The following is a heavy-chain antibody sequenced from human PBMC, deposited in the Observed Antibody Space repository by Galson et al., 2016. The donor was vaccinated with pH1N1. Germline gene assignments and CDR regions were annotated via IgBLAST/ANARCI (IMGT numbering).Heavy chain of an antibody. Sequence: PALVKPTQTLTLTCTFSGFSLTTTGVGVGWIRQPPGKALEWLAVIYWDDDKRYSPSLKSRLTITKDTSKNQVVLTMTNMDPVDTGTYYCARMATGDNFDYWGQGTLVTVSS. J-gene: IGHJ4*02. D-gene: IGHD7-27*01. V-gene: IGHV2-5*02. CDR1: GFSLTTTGVG. CDR3: ARMATGDNFDY. CDR2: IYWDDDK.